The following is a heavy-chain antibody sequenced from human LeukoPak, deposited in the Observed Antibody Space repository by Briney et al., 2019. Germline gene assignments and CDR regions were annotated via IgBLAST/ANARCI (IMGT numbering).Heavy chain of an antibody. CDR3: ARVGGHCTSTSCPPPDY. D-gene: IGHD2-2*01. CDR1: GFTSSSYN. J-gene: IGHJ4*02. V-gene: IGHV3-21*01. Sequence: AGGSLRLSCAASGFTSSSYNMDWVRQAPGKGLEWVSFIDSSSRYIYQADSVKGRFTISRDNAKSSVFLQMNSLRAEDTAVYYCARVGGHCTSTSCPPPDYWGQGTLVTVSS. CDR2: IDSSSRYI.